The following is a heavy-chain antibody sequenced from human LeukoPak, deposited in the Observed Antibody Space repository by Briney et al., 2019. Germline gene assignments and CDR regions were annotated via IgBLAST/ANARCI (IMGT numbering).Heavy chain of an antibody. V-gene: IGHV3-23*01. Sequence: GGSLRLSCAASGFTFSSYAMSWVRQAPGKGLEWVSGISSSGGSTVYADSVKGRFTISRDNFRNTVFLQMNSLRAEDTAVYYCAKDSRHRIVGTTTFLDYWGQGTLVTVSS. CDR2: ISSSGGST. D-gene: IGHD1-26*01. J-gene: IGHJ4*02. CDR3: AKDSRHRIVGTTTFLDY. CDR1: GFTFSSYA.